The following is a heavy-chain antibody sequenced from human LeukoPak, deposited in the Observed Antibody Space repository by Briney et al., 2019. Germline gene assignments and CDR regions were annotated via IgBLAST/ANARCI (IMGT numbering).Heavy chain of an antibody. CDR2: IYYSGST. Sequence: PSETLSLTCTVSGGSISSYYWGWLRQPPGKGLEWIGYIYYSGSTNYNPSLKSRVTISVDTSKNQFSLKLSSVTAADTAVYYCARGPLDLYSSSWLLFDYWGQGTLVTVSS. CDR3: ARGPLDLYSSSWLLFDY. CDR1: GGSISSYY. J-gene: IGHJ4*02. D-gene: IGHD6-13*01. V-gene: IGHV4-59*01.